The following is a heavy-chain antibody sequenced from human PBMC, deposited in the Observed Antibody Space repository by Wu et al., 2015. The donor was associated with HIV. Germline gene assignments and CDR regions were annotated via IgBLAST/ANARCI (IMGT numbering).Heavy chain of an antibody. CDR3: LTALDGVAY. D-gene: IGHD2-8*01. Sequence: QVQLVQSETEVKKPGASVKVSCKTSGYIFTAFYIHWVRQAPGQGLEWMGCINPNSGGTNYAQRFQDKVSMTRDTSISTAYMELRRLISDDTAIYFCLTALDGVAYWGQGTLVTVSS. CDR2: INPNSGGT. J-gene: IGHJ4*02. V-gene: IGHV1-2*02. CDR1: GYIFTAFY.